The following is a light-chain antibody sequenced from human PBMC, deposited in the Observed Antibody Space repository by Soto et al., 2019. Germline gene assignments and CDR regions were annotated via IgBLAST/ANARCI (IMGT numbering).Light chain of an antibody. CDR1: QGIASY. Sequence: QLTQSPSSLSASVGDRVTITCRASQGIASYLAWYQQKPGQAPTLLIYAASTLQSGVPSRFSGSGSGTDFTLTISSLQPEDFATYSCQQLNSYPLTVGGGTKVEI. V-gene: IGKV1-9*01. CDR3: QQLNSYPLT. CDR2: AAS. J-gene: IGKJ4*01.